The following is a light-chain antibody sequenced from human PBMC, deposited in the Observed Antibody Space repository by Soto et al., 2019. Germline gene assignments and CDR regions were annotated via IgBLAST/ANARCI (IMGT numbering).Light chain of an antibody. Sequence: EIVMTQSPATLSVSPGEGVTLSCRASQSVRSHLAWYQQKPGQPPRLLIYGASTRATGIPARFSGSGFGTEFTLTISSLQSEDFAVYYCQQRSNWPPTFGQGTRLEIK. CDR2: GAS. CDR1: QSVRSH. J-gene: IGKJ5*01. V-gene: IGKV3-15*01. CDR3: QQRSNWPPT.